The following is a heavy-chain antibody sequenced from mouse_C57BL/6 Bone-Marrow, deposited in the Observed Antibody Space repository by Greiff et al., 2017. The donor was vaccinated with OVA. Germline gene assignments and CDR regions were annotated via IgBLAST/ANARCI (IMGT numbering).Heavy chain of an antibody. V-gene: IGHV5-6*02. CDR1: GFTFSSYG. CDR2: ISSGGSYT. J-gene: IGHJ2*01. Sequence: EVKVVESGGDLVKPGGSLKLSCAASGFTFSSYGMSWVRQTPDKRLEWVATISSGGSYTYYPDSVKGRFTISRDNAKNTLYLQMSSLKSEDTAMYYCARRYYYGSLYYFDYWGQGTTLTVSS. D-gene: IGHD1-1*01. CDR3: ARRYYYGSLYYFDY.